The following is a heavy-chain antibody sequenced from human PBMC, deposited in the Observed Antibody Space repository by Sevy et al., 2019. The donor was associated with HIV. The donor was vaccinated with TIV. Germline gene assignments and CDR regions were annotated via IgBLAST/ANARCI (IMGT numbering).Heavy chain of an antibody. V-gene: IGHV3-74*01. J-gene: IGHJ6*02. CDR1: GFTFSSYW. Sequence: GGSLRLSCAASGFTFSSYWMHWVRQAPGKGLVWVSRINSDGSSTSYADSVKGRFTISRDNAKNTLYLQMNSLRAEDTAGYYCARDKEYYDFWSGYYTSFNYYYGMDVWGQGTTVTVSS. CDR3: ARDKEYYDFWSGYYTSFNYYYGMDV. CDR2: INSDGSST. D-gene: IGHD3-3*01.